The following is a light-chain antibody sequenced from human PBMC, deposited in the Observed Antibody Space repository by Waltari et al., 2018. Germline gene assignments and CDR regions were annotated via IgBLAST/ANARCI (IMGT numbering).Light chain of an antibody. CDR3: YSVDNSGTPV. CDR1: ALPKKY. CDR2: EDD. J-gene: IGLJ2*01. V-gene: IGLV3-10*01. Sequence: SYELTQPPSASVSPGQTARITCSGDALPKKYAHWYQQKSGQVPVLVIYEDDKRPSGIPERFSGSSSGTMATLTISGAQVEDEADYYCYSVDNSGTPVFGGGTKLTVL.